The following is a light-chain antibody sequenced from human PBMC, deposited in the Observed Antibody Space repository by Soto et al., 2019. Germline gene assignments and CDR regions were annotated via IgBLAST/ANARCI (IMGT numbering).Light chain of an antibody. CDR3: SSCSTTSTLV. J-gene: IGLJ1*01. Sequence: SVLTQPASVSGSPGQSVTISCTGASSDVGGYDYVSWYQQHPGKAPKLILYEVNIRPSGVSNHFSGSKSGNTASLIISGLQSDDEADYYCSSCSTTSTLVFGSGTKVTVL. V-gene: IGLV2-14*01. CDR1: SSDVGGYDY. CDR2: EVN.